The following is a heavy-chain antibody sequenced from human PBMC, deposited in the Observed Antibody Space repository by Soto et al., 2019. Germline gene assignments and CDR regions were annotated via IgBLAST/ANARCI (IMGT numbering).Heavy chain of an antibody. J-gene: IGHJ3*02. CDR1: GGPSSSSSHY. Sequence: SETLSLTCTDSGGPSSSSSHYWGWFSQPSGKGLEWIGSIYYSGSTYYNPSLKSRVTISVDTSKNQFSLKLSSVTAADTAVYYCARHRSMVRGVIEAFDIWGQGTMVT. V-gene: IGHV4-39*01. D-gene: IGHD3-10*01. CDR3: ARHRSMVRGVIEAFDI. CDR2: IYYSGST.